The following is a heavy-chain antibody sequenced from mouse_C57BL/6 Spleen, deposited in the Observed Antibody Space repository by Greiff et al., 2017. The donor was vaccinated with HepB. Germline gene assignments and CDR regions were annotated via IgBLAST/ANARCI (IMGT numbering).Heavy chain of an antibody. V-gene: IGHV1-26*01. CDR3: ARYDYYAMDY. CDR1: GYTFTDYY. CDR2: INPNNGGT. J-gene: IGHJ4*01. Sequence: EVQLQQSGPELVKPGASVKISCKASGYTFTDYYMNWVKQSHGKSLEWIGDINPNNGGTSYNQKFKGKATLTVDKSSSTAYIELRSLTSEDSAVYYCARYDYYAMDYWGQGTSVTVSS.